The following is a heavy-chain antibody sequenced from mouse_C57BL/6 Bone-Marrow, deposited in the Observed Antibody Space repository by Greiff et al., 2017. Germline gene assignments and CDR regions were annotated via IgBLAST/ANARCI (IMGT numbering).Heavy chain of an antibody. CDR1: GYAFSSSW. D-gene: IGHD1-1*02. CDR3: ARIWSFAY. J-gene: IGHJ3*01. Sequence: QVQLQQSGPELVQPGASVTISCKASGYAFSSSWMNWVKQRPGKGLEWIGRIYPGDGDTNYNGKFKGKATLTADKSSSTAYMQLSSLTSEDSAVYFCARIWSFAYWGQGTLVTVSA. V-gene: IGHV1-82*01. CDR2: IYPGDGDT.